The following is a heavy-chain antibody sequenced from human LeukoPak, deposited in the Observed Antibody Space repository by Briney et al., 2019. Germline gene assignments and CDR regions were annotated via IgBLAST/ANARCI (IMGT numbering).Heavy chain of an antibody. CDR2: TWFDGSNK. D-gene: IGHD7-27*01. J-gene: IGHJ3*02. CDR3: ARDRGLGRSAFDI. Sequence: GGSPRLSCAAPGFTFTSFSMHWVRQAPGKGLGWGAVTWFDGSNKYSPDSVKGRFTISRDNSKNKLYWQISDLRAEDTAVNYGARDRGLGRSAFDIWGQGTMVTVSS. V-gene: IGHV3-33*01. CDR1: GFTFTSFS.